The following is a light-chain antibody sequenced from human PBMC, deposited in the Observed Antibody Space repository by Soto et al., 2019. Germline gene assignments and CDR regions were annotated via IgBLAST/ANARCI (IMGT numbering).Light chain of an antibody. J-gene: IGLJ7*01. CDR3: AAWDDSLNALV. V-gene: IGLV1-44*01. CDR2: SDT. CDR1: HSNIGKNS. Sequence: QSVLSQEPSVSGTPGQRVAMACSGGHSNIGKNSVNWYRQVPGTAPQLLIYSDTLRSFGITDRFSASKSDTSASLAIGGLQSDDEALYFCAAWDDSLNALVFGGGTQLTVL.